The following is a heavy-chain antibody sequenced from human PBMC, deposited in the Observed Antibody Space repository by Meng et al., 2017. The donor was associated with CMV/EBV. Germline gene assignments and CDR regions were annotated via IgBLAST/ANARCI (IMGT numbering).Heavy chain of an antibody. Sequence: SETLSLTCTVSGGSISSSSYYWGWIRQPPGKGLEWIGSIYYSGSTYYNPSLKSRVTISVDTSKNQFSLKLSSVTAADTAVYYCAISEPAYYDILTGYYNVAFDIWGQGTMVTVSS. CDR1: GGSISSSSYY. CDR3: AISEPAYYDILTGYYNVAFDI. CDR2: IYYSGST. V-gene: IGHV4-39*07. J-gene: IGHJ3*02. D-gene: IGHD3-9*01.